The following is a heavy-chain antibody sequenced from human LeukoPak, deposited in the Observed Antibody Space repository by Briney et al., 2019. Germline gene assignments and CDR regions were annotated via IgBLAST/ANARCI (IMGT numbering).Heavy chain of an antibody. J-gene: IGHJ5*02. Sequence: GGSLRLSCAASGFTVSRNYMSWVRQAPGKGLEWVSVIYSGGSTYYADSVKGRFTISRDNSKNTLYLQVNSLRAEDTAVYYCAKDSLDFGLNPNWFDPWGQGALVTVSA. CDR1: GFTVSRNY. V-gene: IGHV3-53*01. CDR2: IYSGGST. CDR3: AKDSLDFGLNPNWFDP. D-gene: IGHD3-16*01.